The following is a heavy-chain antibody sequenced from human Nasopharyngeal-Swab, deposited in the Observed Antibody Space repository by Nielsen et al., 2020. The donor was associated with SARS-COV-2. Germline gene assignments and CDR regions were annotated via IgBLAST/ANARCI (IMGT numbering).Heavy chain of an antibody. V-gene: IGHV3-7*01. D-gene: IGHD4-11*01. CDR2: IKQDGSEK. CDR1: GFTFSSYW. CDR3: ARQTSNPYYYYYYMDV. J-gene: IGHJ6*03. Sequence: GESLKISCAATGFTFSSYWMSWVRQAPGKGLEWVANIKQDGSEKYYVDSVKGRFTISRDNVKNSLYLQMNSLRAEDTAVYYYARQTSNPYYYYYYMDVWGKGTTVTVSS.